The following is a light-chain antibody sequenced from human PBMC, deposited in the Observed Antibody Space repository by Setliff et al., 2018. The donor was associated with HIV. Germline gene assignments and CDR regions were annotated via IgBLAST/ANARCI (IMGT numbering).Light chain of an antibody. CDR2: SDS. CDR3: AAWDGSLKGYV. CDR1: SSNIGGHS. Sequence: RVTISCSGSSSNIGGHSVYWYQQLPGTAPKLLIYSDSQRPSGVPDRFSGSKSGTSASLAISGLQSEDEADYYCAAWDGSLKGYVFGSGTKGT. J-gene: IGLJ1*01. V-gene: IGLV1-44*01.